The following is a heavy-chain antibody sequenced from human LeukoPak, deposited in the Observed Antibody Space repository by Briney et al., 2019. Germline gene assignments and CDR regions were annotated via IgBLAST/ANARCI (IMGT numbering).Heavy chain of an antibody. CDR2: INPHSGGT. D-gene: IGHD5-24*01. V-gene: IGHV1-2*02. Sequence: ALVKVSCKASGYTFIGYYMHWVRQAPGQGLEWMGWINPHSGGTNSEQNFQGRVTMSRDTSISTVYMELSRLRSDDTALYYCAREGVIGDGYNFFDYWGQGTLVTVSS. J-gene: IGHJ4*02. CDR3: AREGVIGDGYNFFDY. CDR1: GYTFIGYY.